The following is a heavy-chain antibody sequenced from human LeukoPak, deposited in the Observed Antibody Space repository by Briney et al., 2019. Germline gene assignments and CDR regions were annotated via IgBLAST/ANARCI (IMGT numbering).Heavy chain of an antibody. CDR2: ISYDGSNK. D-gene: IGHD5-12*01. Sequence: GGSLRLSCAASGFTFSSYAMHWVRQAPGKGLEWVAVISYDGSNKYYADSVKGRFTISRDSSKNTLYLQMNSLRAEDTAVYYCARTPHPVATRHLDYWGQGTLVTVAS. V-gene: IGHV3-30-3*01. CDR1: GFTFSSYA. CDR3: ARTPHPVATRHLDY. J-gene: IGHJ4*02.